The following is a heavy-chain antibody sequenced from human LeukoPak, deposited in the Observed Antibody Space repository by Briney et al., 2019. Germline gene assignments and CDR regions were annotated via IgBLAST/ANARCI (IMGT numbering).Heavy chain of an antibody. CDR1: GFSFTNYW. CDR2: TNSDGSAT. J-gene: IGHJ4*02. Sequence: GGSLRLSCAASGFSFTNYWMHWVRQAPGKGLVWVSHTNSDGSATRYADSVKGRFTISRDNSKNTLYLQMNSLRAEDTAVYYCAKDSSIVGATDPLYWGQGTLVTVSS. CDR3: AKDSSIVGATDPLY. V-gene: IGHV3-74*01. D-gene: IGHD1-26*01.